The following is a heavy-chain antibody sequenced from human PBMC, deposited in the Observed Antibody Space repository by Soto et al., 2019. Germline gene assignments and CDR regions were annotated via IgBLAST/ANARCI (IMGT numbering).Heavy chain of an antibody. V-gene: IGHV5-51*01. CDR3: ATLLQTRLCSGGSCYGPASAI. J-gene: IGHJ3*02. CDR1: GDRFTSYG. Sequence: VESLKVSCKGAGDRFTSYGGGCVLQMPGKVLEWMGIIYPGDSDTRYSPSFQGQVTISADKSISTAYLQWSSLKASDTAMYYCATLLQTRLCSGGSCYGPASAIRRKRTTVPVS. CDR2: IYPGDSDT. D-gene: IGHD2-15*01.